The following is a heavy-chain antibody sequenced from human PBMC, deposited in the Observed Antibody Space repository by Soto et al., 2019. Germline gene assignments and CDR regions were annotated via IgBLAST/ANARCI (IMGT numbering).Heavy chain of an antibody. V-gene: IGHV2-5*02. Sequence: QITLKESGPTLVKPTQTLTLTCTFSGFSLSTNVVGVGWIRQPPGKALEWLALIYWDDDKRYIPSRKSRLTITKDPSKNRVVLTMTNMDPVDTATYYCAHSPRITMYDYWGQGTLVTVSS. J-gene: IGHJ4*02. CDR2: IYWDDDK. CDR1: GFSLSTNVVG. D-gene: IGHD3-10*02. CDR3: AHSPRITMYDY.